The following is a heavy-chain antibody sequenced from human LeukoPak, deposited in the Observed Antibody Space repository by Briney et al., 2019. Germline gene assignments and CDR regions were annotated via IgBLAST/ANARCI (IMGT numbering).Heavy chain of an antibody. CDR3: AREYSGFDY. D-gene: IGHD6-13*01. V-gene: IGHV4-61*01. J-gene: IGHJ4*02. Sequence: SETLSLTCTVAGDPISGSSNYKWRWIRQPPGKGLEWIGYIYYHGSTNYNASLTSRVTFSVDTSKNQFSLKLSSVSAADAAVYYCAREYSGFDYWGRGTLVTVSS. CDR1: GDPISGSSNYK. CDR2: IYYHGST.